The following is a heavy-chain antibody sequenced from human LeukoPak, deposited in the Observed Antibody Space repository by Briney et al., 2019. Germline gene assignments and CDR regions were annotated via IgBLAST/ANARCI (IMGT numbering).Heavy chain of an antibody. CDR2: IDPSDSYT. CDR3: ARHHCSGGSCYSAVGFDP. Sequence: GESLKISCKGSGYSFTSYWISWVRQMPGKGLEWMGRIDPSDSYTNYSPSFQGHVTISADKSIGTAYLQRSSLKASDTAMYYCARHHCSGGSCYSAVGFDPWGQGTLVTVSS. CDR1: GYSFTSYW. V-gene: IGHV5-10-1*01. J-gene: IGHJ5*02. D-gene: IGHD2-15*01.